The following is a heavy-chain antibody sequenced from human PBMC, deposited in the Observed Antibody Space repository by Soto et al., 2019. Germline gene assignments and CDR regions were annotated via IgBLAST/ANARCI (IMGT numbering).Heavy chain of an antibody. Sequence: SETLSLTCAVYGGSFSGYYWSWIRQPPGKGLEWIGEINHSGSTNYNPSLKSRVTISVDASKNQFSLKLSSVTAADTAVYYCARVRLGQWLVSRYSFAYWGQGTMGTDS. CDR1: GGSFSGYY. CDR3: ARVRLGQWLVSRYSFAY. D-gene: IGHD6-19*01. J-gene: IGHJ4*02. V-gene: IGHV4-34*01. CDR2: INHSGST.